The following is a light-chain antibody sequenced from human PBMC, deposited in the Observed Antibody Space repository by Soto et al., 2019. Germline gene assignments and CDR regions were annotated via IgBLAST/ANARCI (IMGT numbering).Light chain of an antibody. Sequence: DIQMTQSPASLSASVGDKVTITCRASQPISSYLNWYQHKPGEAPRLLIYFISRLQSGAPSRFSGSGSGTDFTLTIDSPQPEDTATYYCQQTYSRPVTFGQGTRREIK. CDR3: QQTYSRPVT. CDR1: QPISSY. V-gene: IGKV1-39*01. J-gene: IGKJ5*01. CDR2: FIS.